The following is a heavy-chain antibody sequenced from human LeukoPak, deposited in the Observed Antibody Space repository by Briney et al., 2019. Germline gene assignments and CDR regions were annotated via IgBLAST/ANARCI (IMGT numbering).Heavy chain of an antibody. D-gene: IGHD3-22*01. CDR1: GGSISSYY. CDR3: ARTKGTYYYDSSGYYPD. CDR2: IYYSGST. J-gene: IGHJ4*02. Sequence: SETLSLTCTVSGGSISSYYWSWIRQPPGKGLEWIGYIYYSGSTNYNPSLKSRVTISVDTSKNQFSLKLSSVTAADTAVYYCARTKGTYYYDSSGYYPDWGQGTLVTVSS. V-gene: IGHV4-59*08.